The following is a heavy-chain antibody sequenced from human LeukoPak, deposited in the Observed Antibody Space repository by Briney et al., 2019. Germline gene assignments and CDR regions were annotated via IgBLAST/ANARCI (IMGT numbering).Heavy chain of an antibody. J-gene: IGHJ4*02. CDR1: GFTFSSYG. V-gene: IGHV3-30*18. CDR2: ISYVGSNK. Sequence: GGSLRLSCAASGFTFSSYGMHWVRQAPGKGLEWVAVISYVGSNKYYADSVKGRFTISRDNSKNTLYLQMNSLRAEDTAVYYCAKDSPFDYWGQGTLATVSS. CDR3: AKDSPFDY.